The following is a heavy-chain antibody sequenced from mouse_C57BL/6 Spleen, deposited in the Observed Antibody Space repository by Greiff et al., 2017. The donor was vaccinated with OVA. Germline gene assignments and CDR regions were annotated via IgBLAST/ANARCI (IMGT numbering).Heavy chain of an antibody. V-gene: IGHV1-81*01. CDR3: ASLLKQGAMDY. Sequence: QVQLQQSGAELARPGASVKLSCKASGYTFTSYGISWVKQRTGQGLEWIGEIYPRSGNTYYNEKFKGKATLTADKSSSSAYMELRSLTSEDSAVYFCASLLKQGAMDYWGQGTSVTVSS. D-gene: IGHD1-2*01. CDR2: IYPRSGNT. J-gene: IGHJ4*01. CDR1: GYTFTSYG.